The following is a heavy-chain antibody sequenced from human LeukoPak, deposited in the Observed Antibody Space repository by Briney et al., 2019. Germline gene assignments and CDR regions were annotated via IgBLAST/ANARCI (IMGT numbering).Heavy chain of an antibody. CDR1: GYTFTAYS. CDR2: INPNTGGT. CDR3: AREKIAASVGYPDS. Sequence: GASVKVSCKASGYTFTAYSIHWVRQAPGQRFEWMGWINPNTGGTNYAQRFQGRVTMTRVTSIGTAYMEINRLTSDDTALYYCAREKIAASVGYPDSWGQGTLVTVSS. V-gene: IGHV1-2*02. D-gene: IGHD6-13*01. J-gene: IGHJ4*02.